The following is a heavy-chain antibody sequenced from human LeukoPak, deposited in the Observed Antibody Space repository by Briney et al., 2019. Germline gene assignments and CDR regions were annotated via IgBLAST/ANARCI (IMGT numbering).Heavy chain of an antibody. D-gene: IGHD2/OR15-2a*01. CDR3: AREGPRGNSQFDY. J-gene: IGHJ4*02. V-gene: IGHV3-23*01. CDR1: GFTFSSYA. CDR2: ISGSGGST. Sequence: GGSLRLSCAASGFTFSSYAMSWVRQAPGKGLEWVSAISGSGGSTYYADSVKGRLTISRDNSKNTLYLQMNSLRAEDTAIYYCAREGPRGNSQFDYWGQGTLVTVSS.